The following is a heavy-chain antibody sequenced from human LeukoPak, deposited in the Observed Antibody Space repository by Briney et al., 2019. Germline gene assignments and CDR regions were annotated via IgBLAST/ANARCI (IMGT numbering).Heavy chain of an antibody. J-gene: IGHJ5*02. D-gene: IGHD5-18*01. CDR2: ISGSGGST. CDR3: AKGVAQLWLGFDP. V-gene: IGHV3-23*01. CDR1: GFTFSSYA. Sequence: GGSLRLSCAASGFTFSSYAMSWVRQAPGKGLEWVSAISGSGGSTYYADSVKGRFTISRDNSKNTLYLQMNSLRVGDTALYYCAKGVAQLWLGFDPWGQGALVTVSS.